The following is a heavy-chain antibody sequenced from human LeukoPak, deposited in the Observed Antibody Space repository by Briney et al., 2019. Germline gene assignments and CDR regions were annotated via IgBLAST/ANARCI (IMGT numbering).Heavy chain of an antibody. CDR1: GASVSGDSISSYY. CDR2: IYYSGST. D-gene: IGHD6-19*01. CDR3: AREAYTSGWYLDY. V-gene: IGHV4-61*01. J-gene: IGHJ4*02. Sequence: SETLSLTCTVSGASVSGDSISSYYWSWIRQPPGKGLEWIGSIYYSGSTNYNPSLKSRVTFSVDMARNQFSLKVNSVTAADTAVYYCAREAYTSGWYLDYWGQGTLVIVSS.